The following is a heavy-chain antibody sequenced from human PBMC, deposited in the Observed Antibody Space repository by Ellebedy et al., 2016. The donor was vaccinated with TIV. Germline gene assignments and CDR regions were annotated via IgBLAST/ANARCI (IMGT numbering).Heavy chain of an antibody. V-gene: IGHV4-4*02. CDR3: ASGLRVVVPAAIEARNYYYYGMDV. J-gene: IGHJ6*02. CDR2: IYHSGST. D-gene: IGHD2-2*02. Sequence: SEALSLTXAVSGGSISSSNWWSWVRQPPGTGLEWIGEIYHSGSTNYNPSLKSRVTISVDKSKNQFSLKLSSVTAADTAVYYCASGLRVVVPAAIEARNYYYYGMDVWGQGTTVTVSS. CDR1: GGSISSSNW.